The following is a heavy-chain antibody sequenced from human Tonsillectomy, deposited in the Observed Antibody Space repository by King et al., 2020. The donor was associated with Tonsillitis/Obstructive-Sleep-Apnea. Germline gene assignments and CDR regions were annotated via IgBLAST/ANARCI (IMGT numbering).Heavy chain of an antibody. J-gene: IGHJ2*01. CDR2: IYWDDDK. CDR1: GFSLSTSGVG. V-gene: IGHV2-5*02. Sequence: TLKESGPTLVKPPQTLTLTCTFSGFSLSTSGVGVGWIRQPPGKALEWLALIYWDDDKRYSPSLKSRLTITKDTSKNQVVLTMTNMDPVDTATYYCAHSIGVGGYLNWYFDLWGRGTLVTVSS. CDR3: AHSIGVGGYLNWYFDL. D-gene: IGHD3-22*01.